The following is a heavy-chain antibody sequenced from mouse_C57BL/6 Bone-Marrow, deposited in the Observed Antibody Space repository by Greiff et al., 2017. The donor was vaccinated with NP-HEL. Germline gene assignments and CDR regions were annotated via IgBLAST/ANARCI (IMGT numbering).Heavy chain of an antibody. CDR3: GGPYDGYYERGTWFAY. Sequence: VQLVESGAELARPGASVKLSCKASGYTFTSYGIRWVKQRTGQGLEWIGEIYPRSGNTYYNEKFKGKATLTADKSSSTAYMELRSLTSEDSAVYSCGGPYDGYYERGTWFAYWGQGTLVTVSA. CDR1: GYTFTSYG. V-gene: IGHV1-81*01. CDR2: IYPRSGNT. D-gene: IGHD2-3*01. J-gene: IGHJ3*01.